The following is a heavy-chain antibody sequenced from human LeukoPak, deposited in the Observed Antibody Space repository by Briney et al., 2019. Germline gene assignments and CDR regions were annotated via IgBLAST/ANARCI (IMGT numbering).Heavy chain of an antibody. Sequence: GGSLRLSCGASKFTFSSYVMNWVRQAPGKGLEWVSSISSNSYEIYYADSVRGRFTISRDNAKNSLYLQMNSLRAEDTAVYYCARESQSAYYFDSSGYEDAFDIWGQGTMVTVSS. CDR1: KFTFSSYV. CDR3: ARESQSAYYFDSSGYEDAFDI. V-gene: IGHV3-21*01. D-gene: IGHD3-22*01. J-gene: IGHJ3*02. CDR2: ISSNSYEI.